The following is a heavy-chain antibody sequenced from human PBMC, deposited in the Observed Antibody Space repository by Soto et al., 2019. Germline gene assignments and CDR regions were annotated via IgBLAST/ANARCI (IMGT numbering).Heavy chain of an antibody. CDR2: ISTSGSTI. CDR1: GFTFSDYY. Sequence: PGGSLRLSCAASGFTFSDYYMSWIRQAPGKGLEWVSYISTSGSTINYADSVKGRFTISRDNAKNSLYLQMNSLRAEDTAVYYCAKDFGTFCGGDCFSFDYWGQGTLVTVSS. J-gene: IGHJ4*02. D-gene: IGHD2-21*02. V-gene: IGHV3-11*01. CDR3: AKDFGTFCGGDCFSFDY.